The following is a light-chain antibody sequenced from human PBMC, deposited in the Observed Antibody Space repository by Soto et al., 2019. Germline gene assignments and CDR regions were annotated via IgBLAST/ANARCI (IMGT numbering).Light chain of an antibody. CDR2: DAS. CDR1: QSISSW. Sequence: DIQMTQSPSTLSASVGDRVTITCRASQSISSWLAWYQQKPGKAPKLLIYDASSLESGVPSRFSGSGSATEFTLTISSLQPDDFATYYCQQYNGSPWTFGQGTKVEIK. CDR3: QQYNGSPWT. V-gene: IGKV1-5*01. J-gene: IGKJ1*01.